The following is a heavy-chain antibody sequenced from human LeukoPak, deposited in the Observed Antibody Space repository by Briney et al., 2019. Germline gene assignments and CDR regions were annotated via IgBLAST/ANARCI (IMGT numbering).Heavy chain of an antibody. V-gene: IGHV3-23*01. CDR1: GFTFSSYA. D-gene: IGHD4-11*01. Sequence: GGSLRLSCAASGFTFSSYAMSWVRQAPGKGLEWVSAISGSGGSTYYADSVKGRFTISRDNSKNTLYLQMNSLRAEDTAVYYSAKDRRGTVTYFDYWGQGTLVTVSS. CDR3: AKDRRGTVTYFDY. J-gene: IGHJ4*02. CDR2: ISGSGGST.